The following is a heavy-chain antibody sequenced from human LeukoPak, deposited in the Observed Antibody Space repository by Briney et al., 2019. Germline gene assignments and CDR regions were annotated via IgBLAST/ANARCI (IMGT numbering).Heavy chain of an antibody. CDR1: GYSISSGYY. CDR2: IYHSGST. J-gene: IGHJ4*02. Sequence: PSETLSLTRAVSGYSISSGYYWGWIRQPPGKGLEWIGSIYHSGSTYYNPSLKSRVTISVDTSKNQFSLKLSSVTAADTAVYYCARTHQRITIFGVAHFDYWGQGTLVTVSS. CDR3: ARTHQRITIFGVAHFDY. V-gene: IGHV4-38-2*01. D-gene: IGHD3-3*01.